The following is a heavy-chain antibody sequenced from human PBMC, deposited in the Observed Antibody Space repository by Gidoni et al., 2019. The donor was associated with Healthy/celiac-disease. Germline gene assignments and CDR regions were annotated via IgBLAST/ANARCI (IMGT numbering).Heavy chain of an antibody. CDR1: VYTLTELS. J-gene: IGHJ3*02. Sequence: QVQLVQSGAAVKKPVASVKVSCKVSVYTLTELSMHWVRQAPGKGLEWMGGFDPEDGETIYAQKFQGRVTMTEDTSTDTTYMELSSLRSEDTAVYYCASMVQGVGDAFDIWGQGTMVTVSS. V-gene: IGHV1-24*01. CDR2: FDPEDGET. D-gene: IGHD3-10*01. CDR3: ASMVQGVGDAFDI.